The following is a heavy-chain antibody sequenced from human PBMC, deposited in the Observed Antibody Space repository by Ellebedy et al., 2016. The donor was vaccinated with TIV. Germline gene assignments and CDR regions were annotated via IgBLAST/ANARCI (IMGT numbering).Heavy chain of an antibody. CDR1: GYSFTSYW. Sequence: KVSCKGSGYSFTSYWIGWVRQMPGKGLEWMGIIYPGDSDTRYSPSFQGQVTISADKSISTAYLQWSSLTASDTAMYYCASAALRSSDYFDYWGQGTLVTVSS. J-gene: IGHJ4*02. D-gene: IGHD3-3*02. CDR3: ASAALRSSDYFDY. CDR2: IYPGDSDT. V-gene: IGHV5-51*01.